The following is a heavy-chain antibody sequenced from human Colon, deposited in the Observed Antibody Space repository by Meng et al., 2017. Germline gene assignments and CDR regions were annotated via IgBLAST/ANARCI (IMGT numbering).Heavy chain of an antibody. Sequence: VVHAGPDANMPGAAVNFTLTASGYTLTIHPINLVRLAPAQGLELLGRISPIYVTASYAQKFQGRVALTSVVSTLTSYMELNSLRSGATALYYGATWAGSRWYGPFEYWGKGTLVTVSS. D-gene: IGHD6-19*01. J-gene: IGHJ4*02. CDR2: ISPIYVTA. CDR3: ATWAGSRWYGPFEY. V-gene: IGHV1-69*13. CDR1: GYTLTIHP.